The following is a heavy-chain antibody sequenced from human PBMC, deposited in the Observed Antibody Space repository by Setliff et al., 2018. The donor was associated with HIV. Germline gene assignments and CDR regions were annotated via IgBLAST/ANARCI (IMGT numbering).Heavy chain of an antibody. CDR3: ARSLLPSITVAGTIGY. Sequence: TLSLTCTVSGGSISSGTYFWSWIRQPAGKGLEWIGHIHTSGDANYNPSLNSRATISVDTSKNHFSLKLSSVTAADTAVYYCARSLLPSITVAGTIGYWGQGSLVTVSS. CDR1: GGSISSGTYF. J-gene: IGHJ4*02. V-gene: IGHV4-61*09. CDR2: IHTSGDA. D-gene: IGHD6-19*01.